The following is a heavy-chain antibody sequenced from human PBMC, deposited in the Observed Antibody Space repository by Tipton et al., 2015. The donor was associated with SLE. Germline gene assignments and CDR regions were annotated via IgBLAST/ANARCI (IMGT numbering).Heavy chain of an antibody. CDR1: GGSINSGDYS. CDR3: ARSPPYCRGGTCYRRAYAFDF. V-gene: IGHV4-30-2*02. Sequence: LRLSCAVSGGSINSGDYSWSWIRQPPGKGLEWIGYIFHSGNAYYNPSLKSRVTISLDTSKNQFSLKLSSVTAAATAAYYCARSPPYCRGGTCYRRAYAFDFWGQGPMVTVSS. CDR2: IFHSGNA. D-gene: IGHD2-15*01. J-gene: IGHJ3*01.